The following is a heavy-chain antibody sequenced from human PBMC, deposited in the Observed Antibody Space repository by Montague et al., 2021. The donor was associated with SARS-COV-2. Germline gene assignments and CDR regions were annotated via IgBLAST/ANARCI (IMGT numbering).Heavy chain of an antibody. Sequence: TLSLTCTVSGGSISSDSYYWSWIRQPAGKGLERIGRVYTTGSTNYNPSLKSRVTISGDTSRNQFSLRLTSVTAADTAMYYCARAVIYGGYAFAYFDFWGQGVWSPSPQ. CDR3: ARAVIYGGYAFAYFDF. V-gene: IGHV4-61*02. D-gene: IGHD5-12*01. CDR1: GGSISSDSYY. CDR2: VYTTGST. J-gene: IGHJ4*02.